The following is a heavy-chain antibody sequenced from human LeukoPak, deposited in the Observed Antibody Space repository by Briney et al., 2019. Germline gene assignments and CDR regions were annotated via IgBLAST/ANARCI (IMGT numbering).Heavy chain of an antibody. J-gene: IGHJ6*02. D-gene: IGHD2-2*01. CDR3: ARSEDIVVVPAAIQYYYYYYGMDV. CDR1: GYTFTSYG. V-gene: IGHV1-18*01. Sequence: ASVKVSCKASGYTFTSYGISWVRQAPGQGLEWMGWISAYNGNTNYAQELQGRVTMTTDTSTSTAYMELRSLRSDDTAVYYCARSEDIVVVPAAIQYYYYYYGMDVWGQGTTVTVSS. CDR2: ISAYNGNT.